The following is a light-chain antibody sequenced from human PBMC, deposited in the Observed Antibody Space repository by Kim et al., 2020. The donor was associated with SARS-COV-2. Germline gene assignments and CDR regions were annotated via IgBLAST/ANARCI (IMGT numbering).Light chain of an antibody. Sequence: APGKTARITCGGNNIGSKSVHWYQQKPAQAPVLVVYDYSDRPSGIPERFSGSNSGNTATLTISRVEAGDEADYYCQVWDSSSDHVVFGGGSQLTVL. J-gene: IGLJ2*01. V-gene: IGLV3-21*03. CDR1: NIGSKS. CDR2: DYS. CDR3: QVWDSSSDHVV.